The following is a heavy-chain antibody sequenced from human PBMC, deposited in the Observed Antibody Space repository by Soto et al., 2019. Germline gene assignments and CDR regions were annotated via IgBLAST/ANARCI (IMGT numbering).Heavy chain of an antibody. CDR2: IKSKTDGGTT. D-gene: IGHD5-12*01. J-gene: IGHJ4*02. V-gene: IGHV3-15*01. Sequence: PGGSLRLSCAASGFTFSNAWMSWVRQAPGKGLEWVGRIKSKTDGGTTDYAAPVKGRFTISRDDSKNTLYLQMNSLKTEDTAVYYCTTSTTEYSGYDYFDYWGQGTLVTVSS. CDR1: GFTFSNAW. CDR3: TTSTTEYSGYDYFDY.